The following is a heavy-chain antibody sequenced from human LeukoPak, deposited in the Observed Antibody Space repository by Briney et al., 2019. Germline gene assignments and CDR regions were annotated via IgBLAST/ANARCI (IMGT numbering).Heavy chain of an antibody. Sequence: ASVKVSCKASGGTFSSYAISWVRQAPGQGLEWMGWISAYNGNTNYAQKLQGRVTMTTDTSTSTAYMELRSLGSDDTAVYYCARGLNYGDYSLRYFDLWGRGTLVTVSS. V-gene: IGHV1-18*01. J-gene: IGHJ2*01. CDR3: ARGLNYGDYSLRYFDL. CDR1: GGTFSSYA. D-gene: IGHD4-17*01. CDR2: ISAYNGNT.